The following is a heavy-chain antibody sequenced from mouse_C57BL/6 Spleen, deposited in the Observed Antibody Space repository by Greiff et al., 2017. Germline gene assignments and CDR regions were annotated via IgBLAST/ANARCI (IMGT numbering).Heavy chain of an antibody. CDR2: IRLKSDNYAT. J-gene: IGHJ4*01. CDR3: TTSTYYYAMDY. D-gene: IGHD5-1*01. V-gene: IGHV6-3*01. CDR1: GFTFSNYW. Sequence: EVKVEESGGGLVQPGGYMKLSCVASGFTFSNYWMNWVRQSPEKGLEWVAQIRLKSDNYATHYAESVKGRFTISRDDSKSSVYLQMNNLRAEDTGIYYCTTSTYYYAMDYWGQGTSVTVSS.